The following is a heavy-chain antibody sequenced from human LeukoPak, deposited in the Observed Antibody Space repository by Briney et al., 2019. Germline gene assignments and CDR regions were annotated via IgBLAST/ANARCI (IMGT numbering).Heavy chain of an antibody. V-gene: IGHV3-33*08. D-gene: IGHD6-13*01. CDR3: ARELMGIAAAGTVYYYGMDV. J-gene: IGHJ6*02. Sequence: GGSLRLSCAASGFTFSSYAMHWVRQAPGKGLEWVAVIWYDGSNKYYADSVKGRFTISRDNSKNTLYLQMNSLRAEDTAVYYCARELMGIAAAGTVYYYGMDVWGQGTTVTVSS. CDR2: IWYDGSNK. CDR1: GFTFSSYA.